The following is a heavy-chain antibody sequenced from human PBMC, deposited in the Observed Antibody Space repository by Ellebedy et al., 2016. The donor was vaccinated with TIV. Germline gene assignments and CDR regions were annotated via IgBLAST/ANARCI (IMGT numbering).Heavy chain of an antibody. J-gene: IGHJ4*02. CDR1: GFTFSNNY. Sequence: GESLKISCAASGFTFSNNYMSCVRQAPGKGLEWISYIRSSVTTVYYADSVKGRFTISRDNAKNSLYLQMNSLRVEDTAMYYCARVRQGSGGYNFWGQGTLVTVSS. CDR3: ARVRQGSGGYNF. D-gene: IGHD5-12*01. V-gene: IGHV3-11*01. CDR2: IRSSVTTV.